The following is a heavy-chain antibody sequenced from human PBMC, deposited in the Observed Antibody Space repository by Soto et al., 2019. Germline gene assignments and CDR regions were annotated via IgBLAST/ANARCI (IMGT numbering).Heavy chain of an antibody. CDR1: GFTFWSYG. CDR3: ARLGGSGSYTVDY. D-gene: IGHD3-10*01. J-gene: IGHJ4*02. Sequence: VQLVESGGGVVEPGKSLRHSCAASGFTFWSYGMHWVRQAPGKGLEWVALIWYDGSNKYYADSVKGRFTISRDNSKNTLYLQMNSLRVEDTAVYYCARLGGSGSYTVDYWGQGTLVTVSS. CDR2: IWYDGSNK. V-gene: IGHV3-33*01.